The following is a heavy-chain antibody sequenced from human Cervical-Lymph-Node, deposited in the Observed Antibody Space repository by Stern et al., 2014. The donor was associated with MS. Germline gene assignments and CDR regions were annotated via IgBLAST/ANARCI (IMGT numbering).Heavy chain of an antibody. J-gene: IGHJ4*02. Sequence: VHLVESGGGVVQPGRSLRLSCAASGFTFSSYGMHWVRQAPGKGLEWVAVIWYDGSNKYYADSVKGRFTISRDNSKNTLYLQMNSLRAEDTAVYYCARDGSRVDYWGQGTLVTVSS. V-gene: IGHV3-33*01. CDR2: IWYDGSNK. CDR1: GFTFSSYG. CDR3: ARDGSRVDY.